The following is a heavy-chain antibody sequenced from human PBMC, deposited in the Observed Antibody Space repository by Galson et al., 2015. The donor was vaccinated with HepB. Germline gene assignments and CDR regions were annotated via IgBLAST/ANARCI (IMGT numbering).Heavy chain of an antibody. CDR3: AKEEAYSNSWIDSPFHHGMDV. Sequence: SLRLSCAASGFTFMTYSMHWVRQAPGKGLQWVAVISYSGTSQYYADSVKGRFTISRDNSKNTVYLEMNSLRAEDTALYFCAKEEAYSNSWIDSPFHHGMDVWGQGTTVTVSS. CDR2: ISYSGTSQ. J-gene: IGHJ6*02. V-gene: IGHV3-30*04. D-gene: IGHD4-11*01. CDR1: GFTFMTYS.